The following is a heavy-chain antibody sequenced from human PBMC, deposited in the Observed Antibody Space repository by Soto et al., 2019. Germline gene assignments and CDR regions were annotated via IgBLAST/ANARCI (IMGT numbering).Heavy chain of an antibody. Sequence: GSLLLACAASGFTFSSYEMNWVRQAPGKELEWVSYISSSGSTIYYADSVKGRFTISRDNAKNSLYLQMNSLRAEDTAVYYCARVQGWIDYWGQGTLVTVSS. CDR2: ISSSGSTI. J-gene: IGHJ4*02. D-gene: IGHD6-19*01. V-gene: IGHV3-48*03. CDR1: GFTFSSYE. CDR3: ARVQGWIDY.